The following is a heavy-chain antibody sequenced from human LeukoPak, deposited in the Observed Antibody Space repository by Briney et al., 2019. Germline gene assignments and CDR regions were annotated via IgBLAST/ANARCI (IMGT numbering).Heavy chain of an antibody. CDR2: INHSGST. J-gene: IGHJ5*02. CDR3: ARLHVSQWLLQNWFDP. CDR1: GGSFSGYY. D-gene: IGHD6-19*01. Sequence: PSETLSLTCAVYGGSFSGYYWSWIRQPPGKGLEWIGEINHSGSTNYNPSLKSRVTISVDTSKNQFSLKLRSVTAADTAVYYCARLHVSQWLLQNWFDPWGQGTLVTVSS. V-gene: IGHV4-34*01.